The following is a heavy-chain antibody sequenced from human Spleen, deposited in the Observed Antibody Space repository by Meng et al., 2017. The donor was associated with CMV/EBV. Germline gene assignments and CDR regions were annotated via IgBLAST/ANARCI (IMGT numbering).Heavy chain of an antibody. CDR1: GGSMTDSY. J-gene: IGHJ5*02. V-gene: IGHV4-59*01. CDR3: ARSRLVAATHNWFDP. Sequence: SETLSLTCTVSGGSMTDSYWSWIRQSPGKGLEWIGYSGSTNYNPSLQSRVTLSLDTSKNQFSLTLNSVTAADTAVYYRARSRLVAATHNWFDPWGQGTLVTVSS. D-gene: IGHD2-15*01. CDR2: SGST.